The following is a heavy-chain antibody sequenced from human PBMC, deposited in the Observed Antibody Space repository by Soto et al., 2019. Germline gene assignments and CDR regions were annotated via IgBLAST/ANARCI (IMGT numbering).Heavy chain of an antibody. J-gene: IGHJ6*02. CDR1: GFTFTSYA. D-gene: IGHD2-2*01. CDR2: ISGSAGKT. Sequence: SGGSLRLSCAASGFTFTSYAMSWVRQAPGKGLEWVASISGSAGKTYYVDSVKGRFTISRDNSKNTLYLQMNSLRAEDTAVYHCAKVTSARVFYFGLDVWGQGTTVTVSS. CDR3: AKVTSARVFYFGLDV. V-gene: IGHV3-23*01.